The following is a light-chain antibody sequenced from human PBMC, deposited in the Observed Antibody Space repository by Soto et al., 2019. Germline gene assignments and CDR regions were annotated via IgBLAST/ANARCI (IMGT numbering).Light chain of an antibody. Sequence: EIVLTQSPGTLSLSPGERATLSCRASQRVSSNYLAWYQQKTGQAPRLLIYGASSRATGIPDRFSGSASGTDFTLTISRLEPEDFAMYYCQQYGSSPYTFGQGTKLEIK. CDR3: QQYGSSPYT. CDR1: QRVSSNY. J-gene: IGKJ2*01. V-gene: IGKV3-20*01. CDR2: GAS.